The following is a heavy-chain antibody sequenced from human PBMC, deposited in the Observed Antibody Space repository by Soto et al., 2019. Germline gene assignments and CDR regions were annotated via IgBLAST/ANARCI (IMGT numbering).Heavy chain of an antibody. J-gene: IGHJ4*02. CDR3: ARGQLRIKGACDY. D-gene: IGHD2-2*01. Sequence: QVQLQESGPGLVKPSQTLSLTCTVSGGSISRGGYYWSWIRQHPGKGLEWIGYIYYSGSTYYNPSLKSRVTVSVDTSKNQFSLKVSSVTAADTAVYYCARGQLRIKGACDYWGQGTLVTVSS. CDR1: GGSISRGGYY. CDR2: IYYSGST. V-gene: IGHV4-31*03.